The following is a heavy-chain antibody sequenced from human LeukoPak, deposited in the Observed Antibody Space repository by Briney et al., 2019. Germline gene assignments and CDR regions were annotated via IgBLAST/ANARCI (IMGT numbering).Heavy chain of an antibody. V-gene: IGHV3-23*01. CDR2: LNNDAAAT. CDR1: GLTFNNAW. D-gene: IGHD3-16*02. CDR3: AKDLRWDLSGAIDY. J-gene: IGHJ4*02. Sequence: HSGGSLRLSCAASGLTFNNAWMSWVRQAPGKGPEWVSALNNDAAATYYGDSVKGRFTISRDYSKNTLYLQMNGLRAEDTAVYYCAKDLRWDLSGAIDYWGQGTLVAVSS.